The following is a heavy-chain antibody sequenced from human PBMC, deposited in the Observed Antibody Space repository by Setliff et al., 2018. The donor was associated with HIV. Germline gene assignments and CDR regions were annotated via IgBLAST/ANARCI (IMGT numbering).Heavy chain of an antibody. CDR3: ARQHHYYDSSGYFFGY. J-gene: IGHJ4*02. V-gene: IGHV4-31*03. D-gene: IGHD3-22*01. CDR2: IYYSGST. CDR1: GGSISSGGNY. Sequence: SETLSLTCTVSGGSISSGGNYWTWIRQHPEKGLEWIGYIYYSGSTYYNPSLKSRLTISVDTSKNQFSLKLSSVTAADTAVYYCARQHHYYDSSGYFFGYWGQGTLVTVSS.